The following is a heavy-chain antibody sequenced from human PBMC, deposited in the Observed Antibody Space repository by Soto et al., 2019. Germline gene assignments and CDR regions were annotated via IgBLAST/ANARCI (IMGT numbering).Heavy chain of an antibody. J-gene: IGHJ6*03. V-gene: IGHV3-74*01. Sequence: GGSLRLSCATSGFTFSDYWMHWVRQAPGKGLVWVSRINGDGSTTNYADSVKGRFTISRDNAKNTLYLQMNSLRAEDTAVYYCARRSTYYYGSGSYYNAEYYYYYMDVWGKGTTVTVSS. CDR3: ARRSTYYYGSGSYYNAEYYYYYMDV. CDR1: GFTFSDYW. CDR2: INGDGSTT. D-gene: IGHD3-10*01.